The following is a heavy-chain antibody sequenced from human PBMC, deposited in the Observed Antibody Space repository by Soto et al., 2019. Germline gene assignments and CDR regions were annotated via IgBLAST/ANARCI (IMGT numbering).Heavy chain of an antibody. V-gene: IGHV3-23*01. CDR2: ISGSGGST. CDR3: AKGPRVTTGYYFDY. CDR1: GFTFSSYA. Sequence: VGSLRLSCAASGFTFSSYAMSWVRQAPGKGLEWVSAISGSGGSTYYADSVKGRFTISRDNSKNTLYLQMNSLRAEDTAVYYCAKGPRVTTGYYFDYWGQGTLVTVSS. D-gene: IGHD4-17*01. J-gene: IGHJ4*02.